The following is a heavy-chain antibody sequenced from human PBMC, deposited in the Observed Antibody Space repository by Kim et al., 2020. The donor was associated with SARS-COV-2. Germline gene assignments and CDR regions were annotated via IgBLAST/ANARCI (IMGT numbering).Heavy chain of an antibody. CDR2: MNPNSGNT. CDR1: GYTFTSYD. CDR3: ASLARISSSWYTYYYYGMDG. D-gene: IGHD6-13*01. J-gene: IGHJ6*02. Sequence: ASVKVSCKASGYTFTSYDINWVRQATGQGLEWMGWMNPNSGNTGYAQKFQGRVTMTRNTSISTAYMELSSLRSEDTAVYYCASLARISSSWYTYYYYGMDGWGQGTTVTVS. V-gene: IGHV1-8*01.